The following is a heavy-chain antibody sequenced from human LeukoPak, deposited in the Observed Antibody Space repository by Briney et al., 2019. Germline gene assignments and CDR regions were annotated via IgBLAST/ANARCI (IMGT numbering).Heavy chain of an antibody. V-gene: IGHV3-48*01. CDR1: GFTFTIFG. CDR3: ARALFPNWNYGAFDI. Sequence: GGSLRLSCAASGFTFTIFGLNWVRQAPGKGPEWVSYIDARSGITYYADSVQGRFTISRDNAKESVFLQMNSLRADDTAVYYCARALFPNWNYGAFDIWGQGTMVTVSS. J-gene: IGHJ3*02. CDR2: IDARSGIT. D-gene: IGHD1-7*01.